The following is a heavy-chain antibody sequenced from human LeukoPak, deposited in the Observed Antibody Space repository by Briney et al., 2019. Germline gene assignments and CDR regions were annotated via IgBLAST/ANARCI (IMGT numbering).Heavy chain of an antibody. J-gene: IGHJ3*02. D-gene: IGHD3-3*01. CDR2: IYYSGST. CDR3: ARQRYDFWSGYYTGVDAFDI. Sequence: SETLSLTCAVSGYSISSGYYWGWIRQPPGKGLEWIGSIYYSGSTYYNPSLKSRVTISVDTSKNQFSLKLSSVTAADTAVYYCARQRYDFWSGYYTGVDAFDIWGQGTMVTVSS. V-gene: IGHV4-38-2*01. CDR1: GYSISSGYY.